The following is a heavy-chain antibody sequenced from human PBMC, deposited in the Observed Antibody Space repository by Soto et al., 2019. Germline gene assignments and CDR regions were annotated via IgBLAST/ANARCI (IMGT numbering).Heavy chain of an antibody. Sequence: SQTLSLTCAISGDSVSSNSAAWNWIRQSPSRGLEWLGRTYYRSKWYNDYAVSVKSRITINPDTSKNQFSLKLSSVTAADTAVYYCARHKGDYSTVGSYMDVWGKGTTVTVSS. V-gene: IGHV6-1*01. D-gene: IGHD2-15*01. CDR1: GDSVSSNSAA. CDR3: ARHKGDYSTVGSYMDV. CDR2: TYYRSKWYN. J-gene: IGHJ6*03.